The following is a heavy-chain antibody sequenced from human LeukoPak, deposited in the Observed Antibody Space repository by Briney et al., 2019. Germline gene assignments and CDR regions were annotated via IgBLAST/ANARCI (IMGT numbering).Heavy chain of an antibody. CDR1: GFTFSSYA. CDR2: ISYDGSNK. J-gene: IGHJ4*02. V-gene: IGHV3-30*04. Sequence: GGSLRLSCAASGFTFSSYAMHWVRQAPGKGLEWVAVISYDGSNKYYADSVKGRFTISRDNSKNTLYLQMNSLRAEDTAVYYCAKGSPQKYYYDSSGYYVWGQGTLVTVSS. CDR3: AKGSPQKYYYDSSGYYV. D-gene: IGHD3-22*01.